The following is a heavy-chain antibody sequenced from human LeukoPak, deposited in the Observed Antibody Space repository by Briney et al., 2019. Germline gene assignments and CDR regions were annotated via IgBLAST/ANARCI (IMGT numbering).Heavy chain of an antibody. D-gene: IGHD1-1*01. CDR2: IYRDGST. V-gene: IGHV3-53*05. CDR1: GFTVSSSY. Sequence: GGSLRLSCAASGFTVSSSYMSWVRQAPGKGLEWVSVIYRDGSTYNADSVKGRFTISRDNSNNTVHLQMNSLRPDDSALYYCAREDNPLWFDPWGQGTLVTVSS. CDR3: AREDNPLWFDP. J-gene: IGHJ5*02.